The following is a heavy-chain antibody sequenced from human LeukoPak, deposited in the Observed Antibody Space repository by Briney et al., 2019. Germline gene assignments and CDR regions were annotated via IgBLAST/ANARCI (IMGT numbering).Heavy chain of an antibody. CDR2: INHSGST. CDR3: ARKRSSTSLHYGMDV. CDR1: GGSFSGYY. D-gene: IGHD2-2*01. J-gene: IGHJ6*04. V-gene: IGHV4-34*01. Sequence: NPSETLSLTCAVYGGSFSGYYWSWIRQPPGKGLEWIGEINHSGSTNYNPSLKSRVTISVDTSKNQFSLKLSSVTAADTAVYYCARKRSSTSLHYGMDVWGKGTTVTVSS.